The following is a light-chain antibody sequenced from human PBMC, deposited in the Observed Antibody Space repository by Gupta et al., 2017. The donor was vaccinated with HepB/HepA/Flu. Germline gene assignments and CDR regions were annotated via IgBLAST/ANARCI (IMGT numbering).Light chain of an antibody. Sequence: DIQLTQSPSFLSASVGDRVTITCRASQDINSYLIWYQQKPGKAPNLLIYTASTLQGGVPSRLSGSGSGTEFTLTISSLQPEDFATYYCQQFNSYPITFGQGTRLDIK. J-gene: IGKJ5*01. CDR3: QQFNSYPIT. CDR2: TAS. V-gene: IGKV1-9*01. CDR1: QDINSY.